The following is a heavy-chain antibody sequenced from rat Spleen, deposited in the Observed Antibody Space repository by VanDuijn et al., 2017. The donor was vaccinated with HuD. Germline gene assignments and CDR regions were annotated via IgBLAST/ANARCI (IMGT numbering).Heavy chain of an antibody. Sequence: QVQLKESGPGLVQPSQTLSLTCTVSGFSLSSYGVIWVRQPPGKGLEWMGLIWTGGSTSYNSLLESRLSISRDTSKSQVFLKMNSLQTEDTATYYCVREANYPGITFDYWGQGVMVTVSS. CDR2: IWTGGST. J-gene: IGHJ2*01. CDR3: VREANYPGITFDY. V-gene: IGHV2-32*01. CDR1: GFSLSSYG. D-gene: IGHD1-4*01.